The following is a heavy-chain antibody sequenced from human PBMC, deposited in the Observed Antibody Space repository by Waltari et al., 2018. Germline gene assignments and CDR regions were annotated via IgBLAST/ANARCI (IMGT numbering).Heavy chain of an antibody. CDR1: GFTFSSYG. J-gene: IGHJ4*02. CDR2: IWYDGSNK. D-gene: IGHD3-3*01. Sequence: QVQLVESGGGVVQPGRSLRLSCAASGFTFSSYGMHWVRQAPGKGLEWVAVIWYDGSNKYYADSVKGRFTISRDNAKKSLYLQMKSLRAEDTAVYFCARAREQNYGFWSGYSFYFDHWGQGALVTVSS. V-gene: IGHV3-33*01. CDR3: ARAREQNYGFWSGYSFYFDH.